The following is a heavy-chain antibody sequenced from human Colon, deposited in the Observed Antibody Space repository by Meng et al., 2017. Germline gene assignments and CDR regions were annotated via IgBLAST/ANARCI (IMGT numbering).Heavy chain of an antibody. CDR2: IYYSGST. D-gene: IGHD5-12*01. V-gene: IGHV4-61*01. Sequence: VQLQESGPGLVRPSGPLSLTCTVSGGSVISNSYYWSWIRQPPGKGLEWIGFIYYSGSTNYNPSLKSRVTISVDTSKNQFSLKVSSVTAADTAVYYCARDSGYDKNWFDPWGQGTLVTVSS. CDR1: GGSVISNSYY. J-gene: IGHJ5*02. CDR3: ARDSGYDKNWFDP.